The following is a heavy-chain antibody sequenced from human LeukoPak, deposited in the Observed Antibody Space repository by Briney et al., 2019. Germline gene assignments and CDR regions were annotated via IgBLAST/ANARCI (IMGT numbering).Heavy chain of an antibody. CDR1: GFTFSSYA. Sequence: GGSLRLSCAASGFTFSSYAMHWVRQAPGKGLEWVAVISYDGSNKYVDSVKGRFTISRGNSKNTLYVQMNSLRAEDTAVYHCARDRRGLVTAIGGGHYYYYGMDVWGQGTTVTVSS. CDR2: ISYDGSNK. CDR3: ARDRRGLVTAIGGGHYYYYGMDV. D-gene: IGHD2-21*02. J-gene: IGHJ6*02. V-gene: IGHV3-30-3*01.